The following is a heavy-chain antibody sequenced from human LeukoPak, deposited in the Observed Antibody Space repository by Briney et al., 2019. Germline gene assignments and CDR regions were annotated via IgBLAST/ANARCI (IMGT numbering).Heavy chain of an antibody. J-gene: IGHJ4*02. D-gene: IGHD2-15*01. CDR2: INHSGST. V-gene: IGHV4-34*01. Sequence: SETLSLTCAVYGGSFSGYYWSWIRQPPGKGLEWIGEINHSGSTNYNPSLKSRVTISVDTSKNQFSLKLSSVTAADTAVYYCARLSRKRVAATPRHFDYWGQGTLVTVSS. CDR3: ARLSRKRVAATPRHFDY. CDR1: GGSFSGYY.